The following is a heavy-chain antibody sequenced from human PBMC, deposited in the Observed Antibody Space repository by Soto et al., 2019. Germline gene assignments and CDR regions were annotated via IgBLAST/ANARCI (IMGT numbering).Heavy chain of an antibody. CDR2: ISSSSSTI. D-gene: IGHD3-10*01. V-gene: IGHV3-48*01. CDR1: GFTFSSYS. CDR3: ARVGYYYGSGNLDYFDY. Sequence: WGSLRLPCAASGFTFSSYSMNWVLQAPGKGLEWVSYISSSSSTIYYADSVKGRFTISRDNAKNSLYLQMNSLRAEDTAVYYCARVGYYYGSGNLDYFDYWGQGNPGHRLL. J-gene: IGHJ4*01.